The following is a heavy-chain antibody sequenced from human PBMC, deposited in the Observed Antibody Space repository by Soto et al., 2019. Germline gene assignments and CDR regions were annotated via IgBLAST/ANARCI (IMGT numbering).Heavy chain of an antibody. J-gene: IGHJ4*02. D-gene: IGHD3-10*01. CDR3: ARLPFMVRGIASLDY. Sequence: QVQLQESGPGLVKPSQTLSLTCTVSGGSISSGGYYWSWIRQHPGKGLEWIGYIYYSGRTYYNPSLNSLVTISVDTSKNQFSLKLSSVTAADTAVYYCARLPFMVRGIASLDYWGQGTLVNVSS. CDR2: IYYSGRT. CDR1: GGSISSGGYY. V-gene: IGHV4-31*01.